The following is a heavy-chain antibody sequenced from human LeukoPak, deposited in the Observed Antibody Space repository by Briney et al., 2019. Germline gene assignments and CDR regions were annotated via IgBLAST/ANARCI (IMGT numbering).Heavy chain of an antibody. Sequence: GGSLRLSCTASGFTFWDYAMCWFRQAPGKGLEWVGVVRSKAYGGTRDYAASVKGRFTISRDDSESITYLQLNSLETEDTAVYYCVRYTTTSRYTYFGMDVWGQGTTVTVSS. J-gene: IGHJ6*02. D-gene: IGHD5-12*01. CDR1: GFTFWDYA. CDR3: VRYTTTSRYTYFGMDV. V-gene: IGHV3-49*03. CDR2: VRSKAYGGTR.